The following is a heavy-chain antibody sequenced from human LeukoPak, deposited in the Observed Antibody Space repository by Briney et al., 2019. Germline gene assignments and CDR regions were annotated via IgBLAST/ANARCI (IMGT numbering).Heavy chain of an antibody. CDR2: IKSKTDGGTT. J-gene: IGHJ4*02. Sequence: GGSLRLSCAASGFTFSNAWMSWVRQAPGKGLEWVGRIKSKTDGGTTDYAAPVKGRFTISRDDSKNTLYLQMNSLRNEDMAFYFCAKGYTFHAVAHDSGYFDYWGQGTLVTVSS. CDR1: GFTFSNAW. D-gene: IGHD6-19*01. V-gene: IGHV3-15*01. CDR3: AKGYTFHAVAHDSGYFDY.